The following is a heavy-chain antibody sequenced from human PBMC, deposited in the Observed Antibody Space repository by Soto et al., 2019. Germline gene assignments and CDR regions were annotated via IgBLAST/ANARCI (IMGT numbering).Heavy chain of an antibody. D-gene: IGHD3-10*01. Sequence: SVKVSCKASGGTFSSYAISWVRQAPGQGLEWMGGIIPIFGTANYAQKFQGRVTITADESTSTAYMELSSLRSEDTAVYYCARGTYYYGSGSPLPFDYWGQGTLVTVSS. J-gene: IGHJ4*02. CDR1: GGTFSSYA. CDR2: IIPIFGTA. V-gene: IGHV1-69*13. CDR3: ARGTYYYGSGSPLPFDY.